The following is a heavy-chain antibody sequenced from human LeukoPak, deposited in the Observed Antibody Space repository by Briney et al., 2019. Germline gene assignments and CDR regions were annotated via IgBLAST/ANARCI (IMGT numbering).Heavy chain of an antibody. CDR1: GFTFSSYA. CDR2: ISGGGSNT. D-gene: IGHD3-22*01. V-gene: IGHV3-23*01. Sequence: SGGSLRLSCAASGFTFSSYAMSWVHQAPGKGLEWVSAISGGGSNTYYADSVQGRFTIPRDNSKNTLYLQMNSLRAEDTAVYYCAKGAIIVAQTYDYWGQGTLVTVSS. CDR3: AKGAIIVAQTYDY. J-gene: IGHJ4*02.